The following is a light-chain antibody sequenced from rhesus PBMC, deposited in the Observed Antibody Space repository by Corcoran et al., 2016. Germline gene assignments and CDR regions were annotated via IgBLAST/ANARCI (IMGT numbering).Light chain of an antibody. J-gene: IGLJ1*01. CDR1: SSDIGGYNY. CDR3: SSYAGNNPFI. CDR2: DVS. Sequence: QAALTPPPSVSASPGQSVTISCTGTSSDIGGYNYVSWYQQNPGKAPKLMIYDVSKRPSGVSDRFSGSTSGNTSSLTISGLQAEDEAVYCCSSYAGNNPFIFGPGTRLTVL. V-gene: IGLV2-23*01.